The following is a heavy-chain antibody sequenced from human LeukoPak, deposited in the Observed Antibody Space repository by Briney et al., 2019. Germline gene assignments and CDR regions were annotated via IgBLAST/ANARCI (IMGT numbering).Heavy chain of an antibody. CDR1: GGTFSNYA. Sequence: SVKVSCKASGGTFSNYAINWVRQAPGQGLEWMGRINPIRGIANYAQKFQGRVTVSADKSTSTAYMELRSLRSDDTAVCFCARGRYCAVTGGFSPLDPWGQGALVTVSS. J-gene: IGHJ5*02. CDR3: ARGRYCAVTGGFSPLDP. V-gene: IGHV1-69*04. CDR2: INPIRGIA. D-gene: IGHD2-8*02.